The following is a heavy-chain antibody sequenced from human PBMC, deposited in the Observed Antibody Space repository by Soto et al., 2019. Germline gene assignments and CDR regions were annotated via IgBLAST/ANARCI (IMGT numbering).Heavy chain of an antibody. V-gene: IGHV3-23*01. CDR3: ATSSRDRITVFGEVMNPPFVNWFDR. CDR2: ITRTSGTT. D-gene: IGHD3-3*01. CDR1: GFTMSKYV. J-gene: IGHJ5*02. Sequence: GGSLRLSCVTSGFTMSKYVMNWVRQAPGKGLEWISAITRTSGTTYYADSVKGRSTVSRDNSKNTLFLQLSNLRADDTATYYCATSSRDRITVFGEVMNPPFVNWFDRSGQVSLVTFSS.